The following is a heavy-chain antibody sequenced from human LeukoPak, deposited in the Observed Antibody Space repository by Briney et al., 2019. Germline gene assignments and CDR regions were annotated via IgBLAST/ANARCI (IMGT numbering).Heavy chain of an antibody. J-gene: IGHJ5*01. Sequence: PSETLSLTCIVSGGSISSGYYWGWIRQPPGKGLEWIGSIYYSGNTYYNPSLKSRVSISLDTSKNQFSLRLTSVTAADTAVYYCAREFRSGYNSRWFDYWGQGTLVTVSS. V-gene: IGHV4-39*07. CDR3: AREFRSGYNSRWFDY. D-gene: IGHD6-19*01. CDR2: IYYSGNT. CDR1: GGSISSGYY.